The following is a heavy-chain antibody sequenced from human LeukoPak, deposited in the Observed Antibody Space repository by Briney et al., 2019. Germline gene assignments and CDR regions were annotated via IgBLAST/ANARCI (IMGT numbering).Heavy chain of an antibody. J-gene: IGHJ4*02. D-gene: IGHD3-16*01. CDR2: MQSTGNS. V-gene: IGHV4-59*01. CDR1: GDSISTYH. Sequence: SETVSLTCSVSGDSISTYHWNWIRKPPGKGLEWIGYMQSTGNSKYNPFLKSRVNILVDTSKNQAALILSSVTAADTAVYYCARDKQHSYGRYFDHWGQGALVTVSS. CDR3: ARDKQHSYGRYFDH.